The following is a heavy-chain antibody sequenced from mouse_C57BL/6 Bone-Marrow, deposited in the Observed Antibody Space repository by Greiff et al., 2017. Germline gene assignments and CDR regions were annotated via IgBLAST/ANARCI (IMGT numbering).Heavy chain of an antibody. Sequence: QVQLQQPGAELVKPGASVKLSCKASGYTFTSSWMQWVKQRPGQGLEWIGEIDPSDSYTNYNQKFKGKATLTVDTSSSTAYMQLSSLTSEDSAVYDCAREDGSSSYYAMDYWGQGTSVTVSS. CDR3: AREDGSSSYYAMDY. J-gene: IGHJ4*01. CDR1: GYTFTSSW. V-gene: IGHV1-50*01. CDR2: IDPSDSYT. D-gene: IGHD1-1*01.